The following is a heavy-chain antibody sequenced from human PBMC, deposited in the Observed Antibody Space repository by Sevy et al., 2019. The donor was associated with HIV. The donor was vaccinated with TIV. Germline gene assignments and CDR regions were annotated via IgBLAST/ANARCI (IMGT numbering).Heavy chain of an antibody. J-gene: IGHJ4*02. CDR1: GFTFSSYA. CDR2: ISGSGGST. V-gene: IGHV3-23*01. D-gene: IGHD3-3*01. Sequence: GESLKISCAASGFTFSSYAMSWVRQAPGKGLEWVSAISGSGGSTYYADSVKGRFTISRDNSKNTLYLHMNSLRAEDTDVYYCAKFPFGSGGFDYWGQGTLVTVSS. CDR3: AKFPFGSGGFDY.